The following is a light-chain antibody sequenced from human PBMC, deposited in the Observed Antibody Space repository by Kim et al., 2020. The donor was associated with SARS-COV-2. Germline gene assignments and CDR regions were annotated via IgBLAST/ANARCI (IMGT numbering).Light chain of an antibody. CDR3: QQYAGFIT. CDR2: GAS. CDR1: QSISSSY. J-gene: IGKJ5*01. Sequence: WAPGERAPLSCRASQSISSSYLAWYQQKPGQAPGILIYGASSRATGIPDRFSGSGSGTDFTLTISRLEPEDFAVYYCQQYAGFITFGLGTRLEIK. V-gene: IGKV3-20*01.